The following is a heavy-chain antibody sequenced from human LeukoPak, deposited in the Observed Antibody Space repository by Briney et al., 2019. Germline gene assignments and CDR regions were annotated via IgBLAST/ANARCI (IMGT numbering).Heavy chain of an antibody. D-gene: IGHD1-14*01. CDR3: TRYNNDHFDY. J-gene: IGHJ4*02. V-gene: IGHV3-33*08. CDR2: IAYDGSRS. Sequence: GGSLRLSCAASGFILSDYWMHWFRQTPGKGLEWVAVIAYDGSRSFYADSVKGRFTISRDNSKNTMSVQMDDLRAEDTAVYYCTRYNNDHFDYWGQGTLVTVSS. CDR1: GFILSDYW.